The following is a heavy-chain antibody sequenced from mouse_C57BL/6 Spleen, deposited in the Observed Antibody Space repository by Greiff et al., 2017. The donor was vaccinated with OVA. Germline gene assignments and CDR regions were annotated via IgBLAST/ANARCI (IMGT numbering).Heavy chain of an antibody. V-gene: IGHV6-3*01. CDR1: GFTFSNYW. D-gene: IGHD2-4*01. Sequence: DVKLQESGGGLVQPGGSMKLSCVASGFTFSNYWMNWVRQSPEKGLEWVAQIRLKSDNYATHYAESVKGRFTISRDDSKSSVYLQMNNLRAEDTGIYYCTVIYYDYPGWFAYWGQGTLVTVSA. J-gene: IGHJ3*01. CDR2: IRLKSDNYAT. CDR3: TVIYYDYPGWFAY.